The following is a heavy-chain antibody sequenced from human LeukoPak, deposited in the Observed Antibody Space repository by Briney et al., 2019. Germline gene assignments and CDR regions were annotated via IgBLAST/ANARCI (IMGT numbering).Heavy chain of an antibody. Sequence: GGSLRLSCAAPGFTFSSYAMTWVRQAPGKGLEWVSAISGSADSTYYADFVKGRFTISRDNSKNTLYVQMNSLRAEDTAVYYCAKGPVVPVATYFFDDWGQGTLVIVSS. CDR1: GFTFSSYA. V-gene: IGHV3-23*01. D-gene: IGHD2-2*01. J-gene: IGHJ4*02. CDR3: AKGPVVPVATYFFDD. CDR2: ISGSADST.